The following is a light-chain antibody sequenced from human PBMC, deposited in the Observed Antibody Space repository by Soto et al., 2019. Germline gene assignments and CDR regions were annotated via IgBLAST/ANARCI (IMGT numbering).Light chain of an antibody. J-gene: IGKJ3*01. V-gene: IGKV3-20*01. CDR2: GAS. CDR3: QQYRRSPPAS. CDR1: QSVSSSY. Sequence: EIVLTQSPGTVSLSPGERATLSCRASQSVSSSYLAWYQQKPGQAPRLLIYGASNRATGITDMFSGSGYGTDFTLRISRLEPEAIAVYYCQQYRRSPPASSAPRTKVAIK.